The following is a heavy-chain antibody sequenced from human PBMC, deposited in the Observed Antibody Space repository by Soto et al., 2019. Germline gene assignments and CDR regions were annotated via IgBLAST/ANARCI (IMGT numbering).Heavy chain of an antibody. J-gene: IGHJ4*02. CDR3: ARIGGSAAGLNYFDY. Sequence: GGSLRLSCAASGFTVSSNYMSWVRQAPGKGLEWVSVIYSGGSTYYADSVKGRFTISRHNSKNTLYLQMNSLRAEDTAVYYCARIGGSAAGLNYFDYWGQGTLVTVSS. CDR2: IYSGGST. CDR1: GFTVSSNY. V-gene: IGHV3-53*04. D-gene: IGHD6-13*01.